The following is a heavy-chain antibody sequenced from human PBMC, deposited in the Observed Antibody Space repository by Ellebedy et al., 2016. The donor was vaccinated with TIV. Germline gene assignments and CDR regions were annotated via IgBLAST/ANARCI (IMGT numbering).Heavy chain of an antibody. CDR2: ISFDGNMK. Sequence: PGGSLRLSCAASGFTFSSYGMHWVRQAPGKGLEWVAAISFDGNMKFYGDSVKGRFTISRDNSKNTLYLQMTSLRAEDTAVYHCARDALYSSSIVLYNWFDPWGQGTLATVSS. V-gene: IGHV3-30-3*01. CDR1: GFTFSSYG. J-gene: IGHJ5*02. D-gene: IGHD6-6*01. CDR3: ARDALYSSSIVLYNWFDP.